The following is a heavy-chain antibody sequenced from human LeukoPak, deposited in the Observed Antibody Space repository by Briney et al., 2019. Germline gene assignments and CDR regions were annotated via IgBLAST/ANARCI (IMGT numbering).Heavy chain of an antibody. D-gene: IGHD5-12*01. Sequence: SVKVSCKASGYTFTGYYMHWVRQAPGQGLEWMGRIIPILGIANYAQKFQGRVTITADKSTSTAYMELSSLRSEDTAVYYCARAADSGYDRTFDYWGQGTLVTVSS. CDR1: GYTFTGYY. J-gene: IGHJ4*02. CDR2: IIPILGIA. CDR3: ARAADSGYDRTFDY. V-gene: IGHV1-69*04.